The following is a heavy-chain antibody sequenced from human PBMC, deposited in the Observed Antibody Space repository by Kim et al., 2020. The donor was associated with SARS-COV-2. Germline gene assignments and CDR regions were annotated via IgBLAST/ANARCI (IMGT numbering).Heavy chain of an antibody. CDR3: ARDRGPHQPFFGVVTDE. V-gene: IGHV3-30-3*01. D-gene: IGHD3-3*01. CDR1: GFTFSTYA. CDR2: ISYDGNSK. J-gene: IGHJ4*02. Sequence: GGSLRLSCAASGFTFSTYAMHWVRQAPGKGLEWVTVISYDGNSKFYADSVKGQFTVSRDNSKNIVYLQMNSLRTEDTALYYCARDRGPHQPFFGVVTDEWGQGTLVTVSS.